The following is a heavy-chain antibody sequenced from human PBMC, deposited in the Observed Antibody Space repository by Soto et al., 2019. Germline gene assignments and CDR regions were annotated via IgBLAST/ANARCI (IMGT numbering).Heavy chain of an antibody. CDR3: AAVTPSQQLEYYFDY. D-gene: IGHD6-13*01. Sequence: GASVKVSCKVSGFTFTSSAMQWVRQARGQRLEWIGWIVIGSANTNYAQKFQERVTITRDMSTSTAYMELSSLRSEDTAVYYCAAVTPSQQLEYYFDYWGQGTLVTVSS. J-gene: IGHJ4*02. V-gene: IGHV1-58*02. CDR1: GFTFTSSA. CDR2: IVIGSANT.